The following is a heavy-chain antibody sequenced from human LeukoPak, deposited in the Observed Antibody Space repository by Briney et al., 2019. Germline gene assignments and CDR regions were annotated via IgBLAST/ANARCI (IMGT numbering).Heavy chain of an antibody. CDR1: GFTFSRYN. CDR3: ARLAAAGTDY. Sequence: LRLSCAASGFTFSRYNMNWVRQHPGKGLEWIGYIYYSGSTYYNPSLKSRVTISVDTSKNQFSLKLSSVTAADTAVYYCARLAAAGTDYWGQGTLVTVSS. CDR2: IYYSGST. V-gene: IGHV4-31*02. J-gene: IGHJ4*02. D-gene: IGHD6-13*01.